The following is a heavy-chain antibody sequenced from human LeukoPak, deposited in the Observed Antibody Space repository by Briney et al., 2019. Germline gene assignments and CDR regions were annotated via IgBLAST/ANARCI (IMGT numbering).Heavy chain of an antibody. Sequence: GGSLRLSCAASGFTFNTYSMNWVRQAPGKGLEWVSFIFRSGSSIYYADSVKGRFTISRDNAKNSLYLQINSLRAEDTAVYYCARGAQTMVRGSLARAYYYYYMDVWGKGTTVTISS. CDR2: IFRSGSSI. J-gene: IGHJ6*03. V-gene: IGHV3-21*01. D-gene: IGHD3-10*01. CDR1: GFTFNTYS. CDR3: ARGAQTMVRGSLARAYYYYYMDV.